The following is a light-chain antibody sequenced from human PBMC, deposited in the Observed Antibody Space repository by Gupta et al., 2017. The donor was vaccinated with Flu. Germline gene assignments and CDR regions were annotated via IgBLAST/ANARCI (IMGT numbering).Light chain of an antibody. CDR1: SSDVGDYNR. CDR2: EVS. V-gene: IGLV2-14*01. Sequence: QSALTQPASVSGPPGQSIIISCTGTSSDVGDYNRVWWYQQHPGKAPKLIIYEVSNRPSGVSNRFSGPKSDNTTSLTISGLQVDDEADYYCSSYTRGTASVIAWVFGGGTKVTVL. J-gene: IGLJ2*01. CDR3: SSYTRGTASVIAWV.